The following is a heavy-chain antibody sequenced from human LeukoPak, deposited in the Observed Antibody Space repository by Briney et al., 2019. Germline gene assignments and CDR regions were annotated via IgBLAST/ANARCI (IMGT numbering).Heavy chain of an antibody. D-gene: IGHD5-24*01. CDR3: ARDRRDGYNRFDY. CDR1: GFTFSDYY. CDR2: ISSSGSTI. J-gene: IGHJ4*02. V-gene: IGHV3-11*04. Sequence: PGGSLRLSCAASGFTFSDYYMSWIRQAPGKGLEWVSYISSSGSTIYYADSVKGRFTISRDNAKNSLFLQMNSLGAEDTAVYYCARDRRDGYNRFDYWSQGTLVTVSS.